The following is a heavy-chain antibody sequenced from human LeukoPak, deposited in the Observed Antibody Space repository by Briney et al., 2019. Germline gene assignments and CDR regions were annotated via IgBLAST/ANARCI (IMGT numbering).Heavy chain of an antibody. CDR3: AKKAQSLRLNYMDV. CDR1: GFTFSSYE. CDR2: ISSSGSTI. J-gene: IGHJ6*03. V-gene: IGHV3-48*03. Sequence: GGSLRLSCAASGFTFSSYEMNWVRQAPGKGLEWVSYISSSGSTIYYADSVKGRFTISRDNAKNSLYLQMNSLRADDAAVYYCAKKAQSLRLNYMDVWGKGTSVTVS.